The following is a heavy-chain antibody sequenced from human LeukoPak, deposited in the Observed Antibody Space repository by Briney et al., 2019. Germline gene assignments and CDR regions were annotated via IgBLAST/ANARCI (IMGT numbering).Heavy chain of an antibody. D-gene: IGHD3-10*01. CDR2: INHSGST. CDR3: ASRANGSGSHY. V-gene: IGHV4-34*01. CDR1: GRSFSGYY. J-gene: IGHJ4*02. Sequence: SETLSLTCAVYGRSFSGYYWSWIRQPPGKGLEWIGEINHSGSTNYNPSLKSRVTISVDTSKNQFSLKLSSVTAADTAVYYCASRANGSGSHYWGQGTLVTVSS.